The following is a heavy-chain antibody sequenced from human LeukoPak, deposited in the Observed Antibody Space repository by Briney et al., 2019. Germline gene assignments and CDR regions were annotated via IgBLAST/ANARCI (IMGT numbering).Heavy chain of an antibody. D-gene: IGHD2-2*01. CDR2: IYYSGST. J-gene: IGHJ5*02. Sequence: PSETLSLTCTVSGGSISSYYWSWIRQPPGKGLEWIGYIYYSGSTNYNPSLKSRVTISVDTSKNQFSLKLSSVTAADTAVYYCARGTPTGWLDPWGQGTLVTVSS. CDR1: GGSISSYY. CDR3: ARGTPTGWLDP. V-gene: IGHV4-59*01.